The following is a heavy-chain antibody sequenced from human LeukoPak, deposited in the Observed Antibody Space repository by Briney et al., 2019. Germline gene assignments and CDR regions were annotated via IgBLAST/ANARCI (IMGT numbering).Heavy chain of an antibody. CDR1: GCTFSSYA. Sequence: GASVKVSCKASGCTFSSYAISWVRQAPGQGLEWMGIINPSGGSTSYAQKFQGRVTMTRDTSTSTVYMELSSLRSEDTAVYYCARGVVVVAATKASPFDYWGQGTLVTVSS. J-gene: IGHJ4*02. D-gene: IGHD2-15*01. CDR2: INPSGGST. CDR3: ARGVVVVAATKASPFDY. V-gene: IGHV1-46*03.